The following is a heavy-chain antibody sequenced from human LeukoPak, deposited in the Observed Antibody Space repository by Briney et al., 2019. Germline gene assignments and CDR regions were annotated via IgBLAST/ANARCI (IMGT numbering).Heavy chain of an antibody. CDR2: SYYTGST. V-gene: IGHV4-39*01. D-gene: IGHD3-22*01. CDR1: GDSISSAGFY. Sequence: SETLSLTCTVFGDSISSAGFYWGWMRQPPGKGLEWIGSSYYTGSTHDNPFLKSLIAICVDPSQHQYCLKLTSATVADTAVYYCARGGAGHSDSSSYYKRPPHFDYWGQGPLVRVS. J-gene: IGHJ4*02. CDR3: ARGGAGHSDSSSYYKRPPHFDY.